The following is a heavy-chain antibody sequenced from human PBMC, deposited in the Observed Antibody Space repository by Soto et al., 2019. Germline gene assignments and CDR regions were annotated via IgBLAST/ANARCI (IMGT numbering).Heavy chain of an antibody. D-gene: IGHD3-22*01. J-gene: IGHJ4*02. V-gene: IGHV3-23*01. CDR1: GFTFSSYA. CDR2: ISGSGGST. CDR3: AKVTPPAWYYYDSSGYSYYFDY. Sequence: EVQLLESGGGLVQPGGSLRLSCAASGFTFSSYAMSWVRQAPGQGLEWVSAISGSGGSTYYADAVKGRFTISRDNSKNTLYPQMNSLRAEDTAVYYCAKVTPPAWYYYDSSGYSYYFDYWGQGPLVTVSS.